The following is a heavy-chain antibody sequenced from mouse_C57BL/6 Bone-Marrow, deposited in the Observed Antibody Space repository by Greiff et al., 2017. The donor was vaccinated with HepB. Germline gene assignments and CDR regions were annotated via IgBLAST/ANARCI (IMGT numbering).Heavy chain of an antibody. J-gene: IGHJ4*01. CDR1: GFSLTSYG. CDR2: IWSGGST. D-gene: IGHD1-1*01. Sequence: QVQLQQSGPGLVQPSQSLSITCTVSGFSLTSYGVHWVRQSPGKGLEWLGVIWSGGSTDNNAAFISRLSISKDNSKSQVFFKMNSLQADDTAIYYCARECYGSSYVNYYAMDYWGQGTSVTVSS. CDR3: ARECYGSSYVNYYAMDY. V-gene: IGHV2-2*01.